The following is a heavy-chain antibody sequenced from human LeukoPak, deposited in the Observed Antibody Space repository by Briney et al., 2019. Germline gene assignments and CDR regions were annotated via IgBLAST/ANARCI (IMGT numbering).Heavy chain of an antibody. CDR2: ISAYNGNT. J-gene: IGHJ4*02. CDR1: GYTFTSYG. Sequence: AASVKVSCKASGYTFTSYGISWVRQAPGQGLEWMGWISAYNGNTNYAQKLQGRVTMTRDTSASTANMELSDLRSGDMAIYYCARESSGTSFDYWGQGTLVTVSS. CDR3: ARESSGTSFDY. D-gene: IGHD1-1*01. V-gene: IGHV1-18*03.